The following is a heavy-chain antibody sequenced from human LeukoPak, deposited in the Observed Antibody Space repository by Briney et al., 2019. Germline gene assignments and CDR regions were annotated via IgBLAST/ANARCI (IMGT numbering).Heavy chain of an antibody. CDR2: INPNSGGT. CDR3: ARDMGIYDSSSPYYFDY. CDR1: GYTFTGYY. V-gene: IGHV1-2*02. Sequence: GASVKVSCKASGYTFTGYYMHWVRQAPGQGLEWMGWINPNSGGTNYAQKFQGRVTMTRDTSISTAYMELSRLRSDDTAVYYCARDMGIYDSSSPYYFDYWGQGTLVTVSS. D-gene: IGHD3-22*01. J-gene: IGHJ4*02.